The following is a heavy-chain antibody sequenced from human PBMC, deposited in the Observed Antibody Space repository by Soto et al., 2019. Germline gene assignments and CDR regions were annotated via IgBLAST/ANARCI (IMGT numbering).Heavy chain of an antibody. CDR1: GGTFSSYS. CDR2: LIPMFGTT. CDR3: ARAVVLTFTRFYDMDV. D-gene: IGHD3-9*01. Sequence: QVQLVQSGAEVKTPGSSVKVSCKASGGTFSSYSINWVRQAPGQGLEWMGRLIPMFGTTDYAQRFQGRVTFTADESTSTASMEVTNLTSEDTAVYYCARAVVLTFTRFYDMDVWGQVTKVTVSS. V-gene: IGHV1-69*18. J-gene: IGHJ6*02.